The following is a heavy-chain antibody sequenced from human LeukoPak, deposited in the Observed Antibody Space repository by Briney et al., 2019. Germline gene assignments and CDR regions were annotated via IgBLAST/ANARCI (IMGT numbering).Heavy chain of an antibody. J-gene: IGHJ3*02. CDR1: GFTVSSNY. CDR2: IYSGGST. Sequence: GWSLRLSCAASGFTVSSNYMSWVRQAPGKGLEGVSVIYSGGSTYYSDSVKGRFSISRANSKTTLYLQMNSLRAEGTAVYYCARDFGYSLGAFDIWGQGTMVTVSS. D-gene: IGHD2-21*01. CDR3: ARDFGYSLGAFDI. V-gene: IGHV3-53*01.